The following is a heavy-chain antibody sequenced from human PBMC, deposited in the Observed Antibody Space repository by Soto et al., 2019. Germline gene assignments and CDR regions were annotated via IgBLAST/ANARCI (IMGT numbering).Heavy chain of an antibody. D-gene: IGHD3-10*01. CDR3: ARGAFGNYYVDY. CDR1: GFTFSRDW. CDR2: IKYDGSST. V-gene: IGHV3-74*01. Sequence: EVQLVESGGGLVQPGGSLRLSCAASGFTFSRDWMHWVRQAPGKGLVWVSRIKYDGSSTNYADSVKGRFTISRDKAKNTVYLQMDSLRDEDTAVYYCARGAFGNYYVDYWGQGALVTVAS. J-gene: IGHJ4*02.